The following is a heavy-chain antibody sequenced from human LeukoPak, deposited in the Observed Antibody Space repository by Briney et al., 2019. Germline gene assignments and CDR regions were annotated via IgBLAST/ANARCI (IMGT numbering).Heavy chain of an antibody. CDR3: ARDEVPAAILGWFDP. V-gene: IGHV3-30-3*01. CDR1: GFTFSSYW. Sequence: GGSLRLSCAASGFTFSSYWMNWARQAPGKGLEWVAVISYDGSNKYYADSVKGRFTISRDNSKNTLYLQMNSLRAEDTAVYYCARDEVPAAILGWFDPWGQGTLVTVSS. D-gene: IGHD2-2*02. J-gene: IGHJ5*02. CDR2: ISYDGSNK.